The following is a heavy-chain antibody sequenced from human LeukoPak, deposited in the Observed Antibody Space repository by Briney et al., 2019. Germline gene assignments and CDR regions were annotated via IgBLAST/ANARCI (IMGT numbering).Heavy chain of an antibody. Sequence: PGGSLRLSCAVSGFGFSTYNMNWVRQAPGKGLEWVSSISSSSSYIYYADSVKGRFTISRDNAKNSLYLQMDSLRAEDTAVYYCARERGAGLSSSWVDYXXXXXLVTVSS. D-gene: IGHD6-13*01. J-gene: IGHJ4*02. V-gene: IGHV3-21*01. CDR3: ARERGAGLSSSWVDY. CDR2: ISSSSSYI. CDR1: GFGFSTYN.